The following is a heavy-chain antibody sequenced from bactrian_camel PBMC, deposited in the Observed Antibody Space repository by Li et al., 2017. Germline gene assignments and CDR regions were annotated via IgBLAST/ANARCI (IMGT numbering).Heavy chain of an antibody. D-gene: IGHD4*01. J-gene: IGHJ4*01. CDR1: GYTYNRYC. CDR3: AANRWGIFGVASFAEDDYQY. V-gene: IGHV3S26*01. CDR2: IDNAGRT. Sequence: VQLVESGGGSVEAGGSLTLPCVASGYTYNRYCMGWFRLAPGKGREGVAGIDNAGRTGYTSSVKGRFTISLDNAKNTLYLQMNSLAPEDTAMYYCAANRWGIFGVASFAEDDYQYWCQGTQVTV.